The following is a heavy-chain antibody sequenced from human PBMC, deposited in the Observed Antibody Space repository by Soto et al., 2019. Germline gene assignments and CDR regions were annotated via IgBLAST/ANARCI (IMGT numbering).Heavy chain of an antibody. Sequence: GGSLRLSCAASGFTFTDYWMSWVRQAPGKGLEWVANLNQGGNEQNYLDSVKGRFTISRDNAKNSVYLQLTSLRAEDTAVYYCARDRFIGTYYIKGVTYIVDQWGQGALVTVSS. V-gene: IGHV3-7*03. D-gene: IGHD1-26*01. CDR3: ARDRFIGTYYIKGVTYIVDQ. J-gene: IGHJ4*02. CDR1: GFTFTDYW. CDR2: LNQGGNEQ.